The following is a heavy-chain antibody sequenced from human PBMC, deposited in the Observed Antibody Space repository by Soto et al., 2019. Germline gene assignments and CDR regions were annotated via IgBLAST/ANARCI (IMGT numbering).Heavy chain of an antibody. D-gene: IGHD6-13*01. CDR2: IYYSGST. CDR1: GSSISSSSYY. CDR3: ARGSTGYSSSWDRY. J-gene: IGHJ4*02. V-gene: IGHV4-39*07. Sequence: SETLSLTCTVSGSSISSSSYYWGWIRQPPGKGLEWIGSIYYSGSTYYNPSLKSRVTISVDTSKNQFSLKLSSVTAADTAVYYCARGSTGYSSSWDRYWGQGTLVTVS.